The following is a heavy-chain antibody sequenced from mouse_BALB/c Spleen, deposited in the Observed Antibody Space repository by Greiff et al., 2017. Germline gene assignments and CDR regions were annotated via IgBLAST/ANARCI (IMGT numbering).Heavy chain of an antibody. V-gene: IGHV1S81*02. J-gene: IGHJ3*01. CDR1: GYTFTSYW. D-gene: IGHD2-3*01. CDR3: ATYDGDSAY. CDR2: INPSNGRT. Sequence: QVQLQQPGAELVKPGASVKLSCKASGYTFTSYWMHWVKQRPGQGLEWIGEINPSNGRTNYNEKFKSKATLTVDKSSSTAYMQLSSLTSEDSAVYYCATYDGDSAYWGQGTLVTVSA.